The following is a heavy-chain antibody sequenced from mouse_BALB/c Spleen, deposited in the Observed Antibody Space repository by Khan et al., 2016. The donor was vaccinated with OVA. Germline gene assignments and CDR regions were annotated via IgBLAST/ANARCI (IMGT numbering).Heavy chain of an antibody. V-gene: IGHV1S56*01. CDR3: EREGLRGGGLDD. J-gene: IGHJ4*01. CDR2: IYPEDDST. D-gene: IGHD2-4*01. Sequence: QVQLQQSGPELVKPGALVKISCKASGYTFTSYDINWVKQRPRQGLEWIGWIYPEDDSTNYNEKFKGKATLTADKSSNTAYMQLSSLTSENSAVYVCEREGLRGGGLDDWGQGTSVTVSS. CDR1: GYTFTSYD.